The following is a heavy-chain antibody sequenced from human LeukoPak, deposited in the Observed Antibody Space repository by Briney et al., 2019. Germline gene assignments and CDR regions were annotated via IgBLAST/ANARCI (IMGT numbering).Heavy chain of an antibody. J-gene: IGHJ6*03. CDR1: GGTFGSYA. Sequence: ASVKVSCKXSGGTFGSYAISWVRQAPGQGLEWMGGIIPIFGTANYAQKFQGRVTITTDESTSTAYMELSSLRSEDTAVYYCARGERWPLYYMDVWGKGTTVTVSS. D-gene: IGHD5-24*01. CDR3: ARGERWPLYYMDV. CDR2: IIPIFGTA. V-gene: IGHV1-69*05.